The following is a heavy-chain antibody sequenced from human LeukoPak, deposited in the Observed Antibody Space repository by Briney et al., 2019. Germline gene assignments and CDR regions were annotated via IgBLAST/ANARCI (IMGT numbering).Heavy chain of an antibody. CDR2: IAPSSNYI. CDR3: SRDPRLMDF. CDR1: GFIFSDYY. Sequence: GGSLRLSCAASGFIFSDYYMTWVRLTPGTGLEWISYIAPSSNYINYAASVKGRFTVSRDNSRSSVYLQMNSLRAEDTAVYYCSRDPRLMDFWGQGTPVTVSS. J-gene: IGHJ4*02. D-gene: IGHD2-8*01. V-gene: IGHV3-11*05.